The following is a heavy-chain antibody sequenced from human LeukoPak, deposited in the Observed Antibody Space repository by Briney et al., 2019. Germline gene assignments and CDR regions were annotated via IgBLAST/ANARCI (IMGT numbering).Heavy chain of an antibody. CDR3: ARHGKRGSSLSPFDP. CDR1: GYSFTCYW. J-gene: IGHJ5*02. D-gene: IGHD6-6*01. V-gene: IGHV5-51*01. CDR2: IYPGDSDT. Sequence: GESLKISCKGSGYSFTCYWIGWVRQMPGKGLEWMGIIYPGDSDTRYSPSFQGQVTISADKSISTAYLQWSSLKASDTAMYYWARHGKRGSSLSPFDPWGQGTLVTVSS.